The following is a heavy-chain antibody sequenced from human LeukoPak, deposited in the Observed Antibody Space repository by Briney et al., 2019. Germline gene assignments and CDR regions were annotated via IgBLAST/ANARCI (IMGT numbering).Heavy chain of an antibody. V-gene: IGHV3-53*01. D-gene: IGHD4-17*01. J-gene: IGHJ4*02. CDR2: IYSGGST. CDR1: GFTVSSNY. Sequence: GGSLRLSCAASGFTVSSNYMSWVRQAPGKGLEWVSVIYSGGSTYYADSVKGRFTISRDNSKNTLYLQMNSLRAEDTAVYYCASYFNYGDRLYWGQGTLVTVSS. CDR3: ASYFNYGDRLY.